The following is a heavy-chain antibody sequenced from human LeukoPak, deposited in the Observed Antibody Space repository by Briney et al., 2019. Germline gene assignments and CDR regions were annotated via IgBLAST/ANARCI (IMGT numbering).Heavy chain of an antibody. V-gene: IGHV4-31*03. D-gene: IGHD1-26*01. Sequence: PSQTLSLTCTVSGGSISSGGYYWSWIRQHPGKGLEWIGYIYYSGSTYYNPSLKSRVTISVDTSKNQFSLKLSSVTAVDTAVYYCASGGELQAGNDHDAFDIWGQGTMVTVSS. J-gene: IGHJ3*02. CDR1: GGSISSGGYY. CDR2: IYYSGST. CDR3: ASGGELQAGNDHDAFDI.